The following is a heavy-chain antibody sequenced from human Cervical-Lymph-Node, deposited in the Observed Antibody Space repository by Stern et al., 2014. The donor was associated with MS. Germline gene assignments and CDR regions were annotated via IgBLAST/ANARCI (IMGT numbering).Heavy chain of an antibody. CDR1: GFTFSESW. J-gene: IGHJ4*02. V-gene: IGHV3-7*01. D-gene: IGHD6-25*01. CDR2: IKEDGSQS. Sequence: EMQLVESGGDLVQPGGSLRLSCAASGFTFSESWMAWVRQAPGKGLEWVANIKEDGSQSRYVDSVKGRFSISRDNDKHSLYLQMNGLRVEDTAVYYCTEAAAGDSGWGQGTLVTVSS. CDR3: TEAAAGDSG.